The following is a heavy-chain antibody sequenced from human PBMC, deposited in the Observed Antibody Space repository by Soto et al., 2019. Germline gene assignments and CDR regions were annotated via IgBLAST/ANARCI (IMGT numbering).Heavy chain of an antibody. CDR2: IYYSGST. V-gene: IGHV4-59*08. J-gene: IGHJ4*02. D-gene: IGHD6-13*01. CDR3: ARHERQQLVLPYFDY. Sequence: SETLSLTCTVSGGSISSYYWSWIRQPPGKGLEWIGYIYYSGSTNYNPSLKSRVTISVDTSKNQFSLKLSSVTAADTAVYYCARHERQQLVLPYFDYWGQGTLVTVSS. CDR1: GGSISSYY.